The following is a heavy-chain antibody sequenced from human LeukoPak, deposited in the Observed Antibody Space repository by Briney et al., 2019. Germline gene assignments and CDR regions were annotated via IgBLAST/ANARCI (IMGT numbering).Heavy chain of an antibody. CDR3: AGELLWFGELSLDY. CDR1: GGSFSGYY. J-gene: IGHJ4*02. V-gene: IGHV4-34*01. CDR2: INHSGST. D-gene: IGHD3-10*01. Sequence: SETLSLTCAVYGGSFSGYYWSWIRQPPGKGLEWIGEINHSGSTYYNPSLKSRVTISVDRSKNQFSLKLSSVTAADTAVYYCAGELLWFGELSLDYWGQGTLVTVSS.